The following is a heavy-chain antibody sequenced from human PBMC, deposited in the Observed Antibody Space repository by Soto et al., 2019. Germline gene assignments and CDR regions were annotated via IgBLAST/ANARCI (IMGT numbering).Heavy chain of an antibody. Sequence: PGGSLRLSCAASGFAFNTYSLSWVRQSPGKGLEWVSSIDKSGGSYYADSVKGRFTISRDNSRNTLYLQLSSLRAEDSAVYFCAKRVPYAFDYWGQGTLVTVSS. V-gene: IGHV3-23*01. J-gene: IGHJ4*02. CDR2: IDKSGGS. D-gene: IGHD4-17*01. CDR1: GFAFNTYS. CDR3: AKRVPYAFDY.